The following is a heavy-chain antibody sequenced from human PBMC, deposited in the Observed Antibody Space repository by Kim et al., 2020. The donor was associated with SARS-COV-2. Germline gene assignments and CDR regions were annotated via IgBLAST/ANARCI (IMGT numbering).Heavy chain of an antibody. V-gene: IGHV2-5*02. CDR2: IYWDDDK. Sequence: SGPTLVNPTQTLTLTCTFSGFSLSTSGVGVGWIRQPPGKALEWLALIYWDDDKRYSPSLKSRLTSTKDTTKNHVVLTMTNMDPVDTTTYYCAHRRSLWGYFDYWGLGTLVTVSS. J-gene: IGHJ4*02. CDR1: GFSLSTSGVG. D-gene: IGHD3-16*01. CDR3: AHRRSLWGYFDY.